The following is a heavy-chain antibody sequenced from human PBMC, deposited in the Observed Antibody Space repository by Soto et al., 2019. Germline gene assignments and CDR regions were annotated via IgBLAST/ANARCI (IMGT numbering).Heavy chain of an antibody. J-gene: IGHJ4*02. CDR1: GFTFSGNW. Sequence: EVQLVESGGDLVQPGGSLRLSCAASGFTFSGNWMHWVRQAPGKGLEWVARIDGYGTGTSYADSVKGRFTIFRDRAKNTLYLQMDVLRGEDTAVYYCTEVFGHWGQGTLVTVSS. V-gene: IGHV3-74*01. CDR3: TEVFGH. D-gene: IGHD3-16*01. CDR2: IDGYGTGT.